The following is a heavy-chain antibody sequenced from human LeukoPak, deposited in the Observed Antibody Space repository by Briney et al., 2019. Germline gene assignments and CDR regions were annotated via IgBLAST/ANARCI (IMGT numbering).Heavy chain of an antibody. CDR1: GFIFSTYW. D-gene: IGHD6-19*01. Sequence: GGSLRLSCAASGFIFSTYWMAWVRQAPGKGLEWVVNIKEDGSDKNYVVSMKGRFTISRDNAKNSLYLQMNSLRAEDTAVYYCARDGVAVAGTGVGYWGQGTLVTVSS. J-gene: IGHJ4*02. CDR3: ARDGVAVAGTGVGY. CDR2: IKEDGSDK. V-gene: IGHV3-7*01.